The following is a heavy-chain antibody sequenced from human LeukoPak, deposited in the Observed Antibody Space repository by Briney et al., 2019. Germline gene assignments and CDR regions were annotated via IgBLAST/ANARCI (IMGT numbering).Heavy chain of an antibody. CDR2: INSDGSST. Sequence: SGGSLRLSCAASGFTFSSYWRHWVRQAPGKGLVWVSRINSDGSSTSYADSVKGRFTISRDNAKNTLYLQMNSLRAEDTAVYYCASLMGDYYDSSGYPLDYWGQGTLVTLSS. J-gene: IGHJ4*02. CDR1: GFTFSSYW. D-gene: IGHD3-22*01. CDR3: ASLMGDYYDSSGYPLDY. V-gene: IGHV3-74*01.